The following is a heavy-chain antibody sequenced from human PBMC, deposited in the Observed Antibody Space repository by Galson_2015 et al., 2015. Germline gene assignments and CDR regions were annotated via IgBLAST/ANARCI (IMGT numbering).Heavy chain of an antibody. Sequence: SCAASGCTFRSYALHWVRQAPGPGLEYGSAVSSNGGSTYYADSVKGRFTISRDNSKNTLYLQMSSLRAEDTDVYYCVKDLSYDILTPRDYWGQGTLVTVSS. D-gene: IGHD3-9*01. CDR3: VKDLSYDILTPRDY. V-gene: IGHV3-64D*06. J-gene: IGHJ4*02. CDR2: VSSNGGST. CDR1: GCTFRSYA.